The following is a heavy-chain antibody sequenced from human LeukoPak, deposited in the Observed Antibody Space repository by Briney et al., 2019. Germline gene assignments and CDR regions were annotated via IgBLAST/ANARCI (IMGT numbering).Heavy chain of an antibody. CDR2: IYYSVST. V-gene: IGHV4-59*01. J-gene: IGHJ4*02. CDR3: AREDENDENYYFDY. D-gene: IGHD1-1*01. Sequence: SETLPLTCTVSGGSISSYYWSWIRQPPGKGLEWIGYIYYSVSTNYNPSLKSRVTISVDTSKIQFYLNLSSVTAADTAVYYCAREDENDENYYFDYWGQGTLVTVSS. CDR1: GGSISSYY.